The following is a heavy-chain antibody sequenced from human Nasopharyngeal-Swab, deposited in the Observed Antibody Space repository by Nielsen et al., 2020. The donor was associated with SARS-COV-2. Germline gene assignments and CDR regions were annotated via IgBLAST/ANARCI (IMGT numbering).Heavy chain of an antibody. J-gene: IGHJ4*02. CDR3: ARFSPCDDDCPYDY. D-gene: IGHD2-21*02. CDR2: ITSRGDRT. Sequence: GESLKISCTPSVFTFSDYAMNWVRLAPGKGLELGASITSRGDRTYYGDSVKGRFTIFRENYKNTLYFHLNSLRAEDTARYYCARFSPCDDDCPYDYWGQGTLVTVSS. V-gene: IGHV3-23*01. CDR1: VFTFSDYA.